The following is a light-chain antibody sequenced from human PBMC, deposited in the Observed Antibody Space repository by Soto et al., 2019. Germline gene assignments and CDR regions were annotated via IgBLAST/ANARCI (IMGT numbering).Light chain of an antibody. V-gene: IGLV1-47*01. CDR3: AAWDDSLSGPV. J-gene: IGLJ3*02. CDR2: RNN. Sequence: QPVLTQPPSASGTPGQWVTISCSGSSSNIGSNYVYWYQQPPGTAPKLLIYRNNQRPSGVPDRFSGSKSGTSASLAISGLRSEDEADYYCAAWDDSLSGPVFGGGTKLTVL. CDR1: SSNIGSNY.